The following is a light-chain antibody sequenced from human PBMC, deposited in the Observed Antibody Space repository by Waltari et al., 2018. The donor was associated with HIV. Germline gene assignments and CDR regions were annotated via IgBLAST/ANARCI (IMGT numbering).Light chain of an antibody. V-gene: IGLV3-27*01. CDR3: YSAADNMGV. CDR2: KDN. J-gene: IGLJ3*02. Sequence: SYELTQPSSVSVSPGQTTRITCSGDVLAKSYARWFQQRPGQAPGVMIYKDNERPSGIPERFAGSSSGTTVTLTFSGAQIGDEADYYCYSAADNMGVFGGGTKLTVL. CDR1: VLAKSY.